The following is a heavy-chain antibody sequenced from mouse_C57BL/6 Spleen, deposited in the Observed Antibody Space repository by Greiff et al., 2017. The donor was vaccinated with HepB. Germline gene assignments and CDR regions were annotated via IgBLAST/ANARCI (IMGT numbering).Heavy chain of an antibody. CDR3: ARDQVALDY. J-gene: IGHJ2*01. D-gene: IGHD6-1*01. Sequence: DVKLVESEGGLVQPGSSMKHSCTTSGFTFSDYYMAWVRQVPEKGLEWVANINYDGSSTYYLDSLKSRFIISRDNAKNILYLQMSSLKSEDTATYYCARDQVALDYWGQGTTLTVSS. CDR2: INYDGSST. CDR1: GFTFSDYY. V-gene: IGHV5-16*01.